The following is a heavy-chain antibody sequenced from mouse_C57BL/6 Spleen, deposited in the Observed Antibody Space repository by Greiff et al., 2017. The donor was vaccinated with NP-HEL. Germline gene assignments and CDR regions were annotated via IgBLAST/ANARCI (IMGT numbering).Heavy chain of an antibody. Sequence: QVQLKQPGAELVKPGASVKMSCKASGYTFTSYWITWVKQRPGQGLEWIGDIYPGSGSTNYNEKFKSKATLTVDTSSSTAYMQLSSLTSEDSAVYYCARRSAYYSNYEIDYWGQGTTLTVSS. CDR1: GYTFTSYW. CDR2: IYPGSGST. V-gene: IGHV1-55*01. J-gene: IGHJ2*01. CDR3: ARRSAYYSNYEIDY. D-gene: IGHD2-5*01.